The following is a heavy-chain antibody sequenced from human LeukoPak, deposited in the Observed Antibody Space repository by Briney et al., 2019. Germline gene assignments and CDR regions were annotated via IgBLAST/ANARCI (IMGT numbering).Heavy chain of an antibody. Sequence: PGGSLRLSCAAPGFTFSSYGMSWVRQAPGKGLEWVSSISSSAGSRYHADSVRGRFTISRDNSKNTLYLQMRSLRAEDTAVYYCAKGQWLAYSVDSWGQGTLVTVSS. CDR2: ISSSAGSR. CDR3: AKGQWLAYSVDS. J-gene: IGHJ4*02. CDR1: GFTFSSYG. V-gene: IGHV3-23*01. D-gene: IGHD6-19*01.